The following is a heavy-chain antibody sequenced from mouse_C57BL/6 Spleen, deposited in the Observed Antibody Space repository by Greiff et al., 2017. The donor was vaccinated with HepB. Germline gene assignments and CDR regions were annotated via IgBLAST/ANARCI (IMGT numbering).Heavy chain of an antibody. CDR2: IWSGGST. CDR1: GFSLTSYG. J-gene: IGHJ1*03. V-gene: IGHV2-2*01. D-gene: IGHD4-1*01. CDR3: ARITGYWYFDV. Sequence: VQRVESGPGLVQPSQSLSITCTVSGFSLTSYGVHWVRQSPGKGLEWLGVIWSGGSTDYNAAFISRLSISKDNSKSQVFFKMNSLQADDTAIYYCARITGYWYFDVWGTGTTVTVSS.